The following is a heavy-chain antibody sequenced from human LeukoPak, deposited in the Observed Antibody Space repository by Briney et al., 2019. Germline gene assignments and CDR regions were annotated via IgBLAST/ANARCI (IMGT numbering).Heavy chain of an antibody. V-gene: IGHV3-74*01. J-gene: IGHJ4*02. Sequence: GGSLRLSCAASGFTFSNYWMHWARQVPGKGLVWVSRINFDGSTTNYADSVQGRFTISRDNSKNTLYLQMNSLRAEDTAVYYCAKRTYSSSWYGTGWGQGTLVTVSS. CDR3: AKRTYSSSWYGTG. CDR1: GFTFSNYW. CDR2: INFDGSTT. D-gene: IGHD6-13*01.